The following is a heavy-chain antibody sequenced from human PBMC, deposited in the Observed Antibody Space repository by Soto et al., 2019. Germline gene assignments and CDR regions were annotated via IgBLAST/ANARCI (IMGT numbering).Heavy chain of an antibody. J-gene: IGHJ5*02. Sequence: SETLSLTCTVSGDSISSYYWNWIRQPPGKGLEWIGEINHSGSTNYNPSLKSRVTISVDTSKNQFSLKLSSVTAADTAVYYCARSGTTVTTSDNWFDPWGQGTLVTVSS. CDR1: GDSISSYY. CDR2: INHSGST. V-gene: IGHV4-34*01. CDR3: ARSGTTVTTSDNWFDP. D-gene: IGHD4-17*01.